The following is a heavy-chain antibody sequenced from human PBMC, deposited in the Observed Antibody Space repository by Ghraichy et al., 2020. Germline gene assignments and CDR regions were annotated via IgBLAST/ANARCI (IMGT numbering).Heavy chain of an antibody. D-gene: IGHD4-17*01. J-gene: IGHJ4*02. V-gene: IGHV4-59*01. CDR2: IYYSRST. Sequence: SQTLSLTCTVSGGSISSYYWSWIRQPPGKGLEWIGYIYYSRSTNYNPSLKSRVTISVDTSKNQFSLKLSSVTAADTAVYYCARATGDDYGDPTPFDYWGQGTLVTVSS. CDR3: ARATGDDYGDPTPFDY. CDR1: GGSISSYY.